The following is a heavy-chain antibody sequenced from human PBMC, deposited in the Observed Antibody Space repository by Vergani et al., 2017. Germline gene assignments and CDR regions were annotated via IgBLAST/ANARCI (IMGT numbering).Heavy chain of an antibody. Sequence: QVQLQESGPGLVKPSQTLSLTCTVSGGSISSGGYYWSWIRQHPGKGLEWIGYIYYSGNTYFNPSLKNRVSMSADTSKNQVSLKVSSVTAADTAVYYCARASVETTMRRIEYYYYMDVWGEGTTVTVSS. CDR2: IYYSGNT. V-gene: IGHV4-31*03. J-gene: IGHJ6*03. CDR1: GGSISSGGYY. CDR3: ARASVETTMRRIEYYYYMDV. D-gene: IGHD5-18*01.